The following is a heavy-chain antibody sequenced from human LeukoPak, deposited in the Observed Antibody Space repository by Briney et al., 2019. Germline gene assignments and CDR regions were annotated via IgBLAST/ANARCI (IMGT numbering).Heavy chain of an antibody. D-gene: IGHD3-16*01. CDR2: ISGSGGSI. Sequence: GGSLRLSCAASGFTFSGYAMSWVRQAPGKGLEWVSSISGSGGSIYYADSVKGRFTISRDNSKNTLYLQMNSLRAEDTAVYYCAKDPFGGVSITFDYWGQGSLVTVSS. J-gene: IGHJ4*02. CDR1: GFTFSGYA. CDR3: AKDPFGGVSITFDY. V-gene: IGHV3-23*01.